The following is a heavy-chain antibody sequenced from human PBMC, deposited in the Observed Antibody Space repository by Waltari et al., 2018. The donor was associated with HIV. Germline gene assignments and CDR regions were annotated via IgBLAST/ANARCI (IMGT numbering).Heavy chain of an antibody. CDR3: VRLYDILDY. CDR2: INRVSSSI. Sequence: EVQLVESGGGLVQPGGSLRLSCEASGFTFSSYSMNWVRQAPGKGREWVAYINRVSSSIYYADSVKGRFTISRDNAKNSLYLQMNSLRVEDTAVYYCVRLYDILDYWGQGTLVTVSS. CDR1: GFTFSSYS. D-gene: IGHD3-9*01. J-gene: IGHJ4*02. V-gene: IGHV3-48*01.